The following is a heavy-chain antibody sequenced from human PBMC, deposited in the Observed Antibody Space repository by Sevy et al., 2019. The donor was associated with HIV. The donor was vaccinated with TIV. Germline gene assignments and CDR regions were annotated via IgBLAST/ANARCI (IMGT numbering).Heavy chain of an antibody. CDR3: AKGQQLITQSGSYFYYGMNV. J-gene: IGHJ6*02. CDR1: NLTFEDYA. Sequence: GGSLRLSCAASNLTFEDYAMHWVRRAPGKGLEWVSGISWNGADIGFAASVKGRFTISRDNAKSSLYLQINSLTPEDTGVYYSAKGQQLITQSGSYFYYGMNVWGQGTTVTVSS. V-gene: IGHV3-9*01. CDR2: ISWNGADI. D-gene: IGHD6-13*01.